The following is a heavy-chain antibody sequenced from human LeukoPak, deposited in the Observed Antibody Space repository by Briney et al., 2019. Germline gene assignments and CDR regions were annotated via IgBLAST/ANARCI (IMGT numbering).Heavy chain of an antibody. CDR2: ISSSSSYI. Sequence: GALRLSCAASGFTFSSYSMNWVRQAPGKGLEWVSSISSSSSYIYYADSVKGRFTISRDNSKNTLFLQMNSLRAEDTAVYYCASLEFDDYGAQFDYWGQGTLVTVSS. CDR1: GFTFSSYS. D-gene: IGHD4-17*01. V-gene: IGHV3-21*01. J-gene: IGHJ4*02. CDR3: ASLEFDDYGAQFDY.